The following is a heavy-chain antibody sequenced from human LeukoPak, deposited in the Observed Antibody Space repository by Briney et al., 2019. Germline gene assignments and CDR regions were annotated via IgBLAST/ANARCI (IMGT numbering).Heavy chain of an antibody. Sequence: GGSLRLSCAASGFTFSSYSMNWVRQAPGKGLEWVSSISSSSSYIYYADSVKGRFTISRDNAKNSLYLQMNSLTAEDTALYYCAKGYGDYLNWFDFWGQGTQVTVSS. V-gene: IGHV3-21*04. D-gene: IGHD4-17*01. CDR2: ISSSSSYI. CDR3: AKGYGDYLNWFDF. CDR1: GFTFSSYS. J-gene: IGHJ5*01.